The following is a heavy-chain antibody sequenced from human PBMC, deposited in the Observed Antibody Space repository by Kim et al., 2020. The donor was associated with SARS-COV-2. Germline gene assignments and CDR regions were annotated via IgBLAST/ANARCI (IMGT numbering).Heavy chain of an antibody. Sequence: DYAAPVKGRFTISRDDSNNTLFLQMNSLKAEDTAVYYCTTGQPTTRGWVDWGQGTLVTVSS. D-gene: IGHD1-26*01. CDR3: TTGQPTTRGWVD. J-gene: IGHJ4*02. V-gene: IGHV3-15*01.